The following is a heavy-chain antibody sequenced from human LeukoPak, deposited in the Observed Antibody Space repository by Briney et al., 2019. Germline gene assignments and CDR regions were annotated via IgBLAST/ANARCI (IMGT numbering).Heavy chain of an antibody. V-gene: IGHV5-51*01. CDR2: IYPGDSDT. J-gene: IGHJ4*02. Sequence: GESLKISCKGSGYIFTNYWIGWVRQMPGKGLEWVGIIYPGDSDTRYSPSFQGQVTISADKSISAAYLQWSSLKASDTAMYYCTRHSQGALFDYWGQGTLVTVSS. CDR3: TRHSQGALFDY. D-gene: IGHD1-26*01. CDR1: GYIFTNYW.